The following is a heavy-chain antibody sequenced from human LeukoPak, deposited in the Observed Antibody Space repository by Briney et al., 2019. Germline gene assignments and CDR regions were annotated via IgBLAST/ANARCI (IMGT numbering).Heavy chain of an antibody. J-gene: IGHJ4*02. CDR2: IRYDGSNK. V-gene: IGHV3-30*02. CDR1: GFTFSTYG. Sequence: PGGSLRLSCAAAGFTFSTYGIHWVRQAPGMGLGWVAFIRYDGSNKYYADSVKGRFTISRDNFMNTVYLQMNSLRPEDTAVYYCAKEGYSSGWYEDYWGQGTLVTVSS. CDR3: AKEGYSSGWYEDY. D-gene: IGHD6-19*01.